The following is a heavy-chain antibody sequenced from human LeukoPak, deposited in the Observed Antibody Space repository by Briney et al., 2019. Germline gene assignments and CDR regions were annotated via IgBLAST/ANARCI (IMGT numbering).Heavy chain of an antibody. J-gene: IGHJ5*02. CDR2: IHYSGST. Sequence: PSETLSLTCTVSGGSISSSNYYWGWIRQPPGKGLEWIGSIHYSGSTHYNPSLNSRVTISVDTSNNQFSLNLTSVTAADTSVYYCARRSITMVRGVMGRNWFDPWGQGTLVTVSS. CDR3: ARRSITMVRGVMGRNWFDP. V-gene: IGHV4-39*01. D-gene: IGHD3-10*01. CDR1: GGSISSSNYY.